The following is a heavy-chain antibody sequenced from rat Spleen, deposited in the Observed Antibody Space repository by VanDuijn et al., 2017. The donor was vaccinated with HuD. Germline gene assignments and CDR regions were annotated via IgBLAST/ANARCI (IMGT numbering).Heavy chain of an antibody. D-gene: IGHD1-12*03. CDR3: AIHMNDGYYPNVMDA. Sequence: EVQLVESGGGLVQPGGSLKLSCAASGFTFSDYGVAWVRQAPTKGLEWVATISYEGSSTYYGDSVKGRFTISRDNAKSTLYLQMNSLRSEDTATYYWAIHMNDGYYPNVMDAWGQGASVTVSS. J-gene: IGHJ4*01. V-gene: IGHV5-22*01. CDR1: GFTFSDYG. CDR2: ISYEGSST.